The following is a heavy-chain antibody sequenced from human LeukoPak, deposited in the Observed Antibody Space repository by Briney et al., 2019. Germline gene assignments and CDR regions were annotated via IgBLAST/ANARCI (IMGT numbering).Heavy chain of an antibody. D-gene: IGHD2-2*01. V-gene: IGHV3-30*04. CDR2: ISYDGSNK. Sequence: GGSLRLSCAASGFTFSSYAMHWVRQAPGKGLEWVAVISYDGSNKYYADSVKGRFTIYRDNSKNTLYLQMNSLRAEDTAVYYCASFTNWGQGTLVTVSS. CDR1: GFTFSSYA. CDR3: ASFTN. J-gene: IGHJ4*02.